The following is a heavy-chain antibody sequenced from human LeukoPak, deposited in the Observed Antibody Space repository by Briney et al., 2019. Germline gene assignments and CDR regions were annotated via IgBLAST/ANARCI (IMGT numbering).Heavy chain of an antibody. J-gene: IGHJ5*02. D-gene: IGHD6-19*01. CDR1: GFTFSSNG. CDR2: ISGSGDNT. Sequence: SGGSLRLSCAGSGFTFSSNGMSWVRQAPGKGLEWVSTISGSGDNTYYADSVKGRFTISRDNSKNTLYLQMNSLRAEDTAVYYCAKALKVAGTDWFDPWGQGTLVTVSS. CDR3: AKALKVAGTDWFDP. V-gene: IGHV3-23*01.